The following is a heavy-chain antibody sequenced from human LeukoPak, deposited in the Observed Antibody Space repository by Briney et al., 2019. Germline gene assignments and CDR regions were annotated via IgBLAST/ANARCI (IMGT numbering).Heavy chain of an antibody. Sequence: PGGSLRLSCAASGFTFSSYWKHWVRQAPGKGLVWVSRINSDGSSTSYADSVKGRFTISRDNAKNTLYLQMNSLRAEDTAVYYCATTVTPSYWYFDLWGRGTLVTVSS. V-gene: IGHV3-74*01. CDR1: GFTFSSYW. J-gene: IGHJ2*01. CDR3: ATTVTPSYWYFDL. D-gene: IGHD4-17*01. CDR2: INSDGSST.